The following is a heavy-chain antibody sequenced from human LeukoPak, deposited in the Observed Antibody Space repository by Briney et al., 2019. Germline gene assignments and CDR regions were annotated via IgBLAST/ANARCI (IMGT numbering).Heavy chain of an antibody. V-gene: IGHV3-33*01. CDR1: GFTFSSYG. CDR3: ARGPRTYYYGSGTDY. D-gene: IGHD3-10*01. J-gene: IGHJ4*02. Sequence: GGSLRFSCAASGFTFSSYGMHWVRQAPGKGLEWVAVIWYDGSNKYYADSVKGRFTISRDNSKNTLYLQMNSLRAEDTAVYYCARGPRTYYYGSGTDYWGQGTLVTVSS. CDR2: IWYDGSNK.